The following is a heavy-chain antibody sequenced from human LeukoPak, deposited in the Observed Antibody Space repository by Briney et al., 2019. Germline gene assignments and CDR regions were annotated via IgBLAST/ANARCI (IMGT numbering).Heavy chain of an antibody. V-gene: IGHV3-7*01. D-gene: IGHD3-22*01. CDR3: AKTDYYDSSGSYAFDI. Sequence: GGSLRLSCAASGFTFSSYWMSWVRQAPGKGLEWVANIKKDGSEKYYVDSVKGRFTISRDNSKNTLYLQMNSLRAEDTAVYYCAKTDYYDSSGSYAFDIWGQGTMVTVSS. CDR2: IKKDGSEK. J-gene: IGHJ3*02. CDR1: GFTFSSYW.